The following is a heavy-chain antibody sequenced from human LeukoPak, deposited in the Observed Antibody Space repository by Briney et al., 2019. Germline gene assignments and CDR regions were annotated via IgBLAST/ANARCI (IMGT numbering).Heavy chain of an antibody. Sequence: GGSLRLSCAVSGFTFSDYEMNWVRQAPGKGLEWVSYINTDGSITYYADSVKGRFTISRDIAKNSLFLQMDSLRAEDTAVYYCVRDSSGWHYWGQGTRVTVSS. CDR1: GFTFSDYE. V-gene: IGHV3-48*03. CDR3: VRDSSGWHY. CDR2: INTDGSIT. J-gene: IGHJ4*02. D-gene: IGHD6-19*01.